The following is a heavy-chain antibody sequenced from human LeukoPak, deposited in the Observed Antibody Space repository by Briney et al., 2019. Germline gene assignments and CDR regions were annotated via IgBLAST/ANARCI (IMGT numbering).Heavy chain of an antibody. Sequence: GSLRLSCAASGFIFGNYSMNWVRQPPGKGLEWIGEINHSGSTNYNPSLKSRVTISVDTSKNQFSLKLSSVTAADTAVYYCARGIKDSSSWYLAFDIWGQGTMVTVSS. CDR1: GFIFGNYS. J-gene: IGHJ3*02. CDR3: ARGIKDSSSWYLAFDI. D-gene: IGHD6-13*01. CDR2: INHSGST. V-gene: IGHV4-34*01.